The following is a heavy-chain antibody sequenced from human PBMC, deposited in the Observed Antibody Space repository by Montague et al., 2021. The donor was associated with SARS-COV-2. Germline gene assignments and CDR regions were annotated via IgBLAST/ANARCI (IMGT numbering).Heavy chain of an antibody. J-gene: IGHJ4*02. CDR3: AKDFDYYDSSGYFDY. CDR1: GFTFGDYA. CDR2: ITWDSGTI. D-gene: IGHD3-22*01. V-gene: IGHV3-9*01. Sequence: RSLSLAASGFTFGDYAMHWVRQAPGKGPEWVSGITWDSGTIDYADSVKGRFTISRDNAKNSLYLRMNSLRVEDTALYYCAKDFDYYDSSGYFDYWGQGTLVTVSS.